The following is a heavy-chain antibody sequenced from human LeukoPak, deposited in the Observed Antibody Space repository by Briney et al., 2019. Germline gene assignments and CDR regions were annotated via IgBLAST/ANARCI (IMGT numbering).Heavy chain of an antibody. J-gene: IGHJ4*02. D-gene: IGHD2-21*01. CDR2: IYHSGST. CDR1: GASISSNNW. V-gene: IGHV4-4*02. Sequence: PSGTLSLTCAVSGASISSNNWWWSWVRQPPGKGLEWIGEIYHSGSTNYNPSLKSRVTMSVDMSKKQFFLRLSSVTAADTAMYYCARPGLAYCGGDCYSSDGYYFDYWGQGTLVTVSS. CDR3: ARPGLAYCGGDCYSSDGYYFDY.